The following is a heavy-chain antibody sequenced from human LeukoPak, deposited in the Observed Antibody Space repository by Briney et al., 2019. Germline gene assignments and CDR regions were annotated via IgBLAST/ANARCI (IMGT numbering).Heavy chain of an antibody. Sequence: PGGSLRLSCAASGFTVSSNYMSWVRQAPGKGLEWVSVIYSGGSIYYADSVKGRFTISRDNSKNTLYLQMNSLRAEDTAVYYCAASYCSSTSCYAYFDYWGQGTLVTVPS. V-gene: IGHV3-53*01. CDR2: IYSGGSI. CDR3: AASYCSSTSCYAYFDY. D-gene: IGHD2-2*01. CDR1: GFTVSSNY. J-gene: IGHJ4*02.